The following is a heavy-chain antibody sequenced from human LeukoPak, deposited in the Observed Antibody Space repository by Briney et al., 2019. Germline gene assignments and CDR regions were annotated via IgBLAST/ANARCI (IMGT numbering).Heavy chain of an antibody. CDR2: ISTAITTT. CDR1: GFPFSNNP. Sequence: GGSLRLSCVVSGFPFSNNPMNWVRQAPGKGLEWVSYISTAITTTYYAESVEGRFTISRDNAKNSLYLQMNSLRVEDTAVYYCARDGGKGYEIDYWGQGTLVTVSS. V-gene: IGHV3-48*01. D-gene: IGHD2-2*01. CDR3: ARDGGKGYEIDY. J-gene: IGHJ4*02.